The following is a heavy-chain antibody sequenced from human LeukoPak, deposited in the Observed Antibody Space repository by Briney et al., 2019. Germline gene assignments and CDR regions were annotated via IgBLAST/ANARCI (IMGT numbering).Heavy chain of an antibody. D-gene: IGHD4-11*01. V-gene: IGHV4-4*01. CDR2: IYHSGST. J-gene: IGHJ5*02. CDR3: ARGVGNYPFPTYNRFDP. CDR1: GGSTSSSNW. Sequence: PPETLSLTSAVSGGSTSSSNWWSWVRQPPGKGLEWIGEIYHSGSTNYNPSPRSRVTLSADKSTNKFSMRQSSVTAADTAAYFCARGVGNYPFPTYNRFDPWGQGTLVTVSS.